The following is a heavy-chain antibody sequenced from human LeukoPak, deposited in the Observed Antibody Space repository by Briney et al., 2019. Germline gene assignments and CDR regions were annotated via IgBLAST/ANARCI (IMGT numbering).Heavy chain of an antibody. Sequence: PGGSLRLSCAASGFTFSSYAMHWVRQAPGKGLEWVAVISYDGSNKYYADSVKGRFTISRDNSKNTLYLQMNSLRAEDPAVYYCARDQLDSSSGRDYWGQGTLVTVSS. V-gene: IGHV3-30*14. J-gene: IGHJ4*02. CDR3: ARDQLDSSSGRDY. D-gene: IGHD3-22*01. CDR1: GFTFSSYA. CDR2: ISYDGSNK.